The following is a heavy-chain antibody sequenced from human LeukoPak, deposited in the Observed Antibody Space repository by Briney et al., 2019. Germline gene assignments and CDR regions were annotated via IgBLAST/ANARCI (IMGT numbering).Heavy chain of an antibody. CDR1: GFTFSSFG. V-gene: IGHV3-30*19. CDR3: ARGLKWGSYELLDY. J-gene: IGHJ4*02. Sequence: GGSLRLSCGASGFTFSSFGMHWVRQAPGKGLEWVALISYDGSNKDYAEFVKGRFTISRDNSKNTLYLQMNSLRAEDTAVYYCARGLKWGSYELLDYWGQGTLVTVSS. D-gene: IGHD3-3*01. CDR2: ISYDGSNK.